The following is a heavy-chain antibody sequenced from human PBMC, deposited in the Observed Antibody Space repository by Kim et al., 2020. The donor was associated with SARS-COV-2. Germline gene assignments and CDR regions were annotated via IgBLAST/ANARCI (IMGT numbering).Heavy chain of an antibody. D-gene: IGHD5-12*01. CDR1: GGSFSGYY. CDR3: ARASRTRDDIVSTIYQGGRPSWFDP. V-gene: IGHV4-34*01. Sequence: SETLSLTCAVYGGSFSGYYWSWIRQPPGKGPEWIGEINHSGSTNYNPSLKSRVTISVDTSKNQFSLKLSSVTAADTAVYYCARASRTRDDIVSTIYQGGRPSWFDPWGQGPLVTVSS. J-gene: IGHJ5*02. CDR2: INHSGST.